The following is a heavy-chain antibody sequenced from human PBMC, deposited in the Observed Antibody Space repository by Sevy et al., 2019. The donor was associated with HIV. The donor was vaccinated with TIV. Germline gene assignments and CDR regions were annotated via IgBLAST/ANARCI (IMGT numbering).Heavy chain of an antibody. Sequence: ASVKVSCKASGYTFTGYYMHWVRQAPGQGLEWMGWINPNSGGTNYAQKFQGRVTMTRDTSISTAYMELSRLRSDDTAVYYCARVITMVRGATYGMDVWGQGTTVTVSS. CDR1: GYTFTGYY. D-gene: IGHD3-10*01. CDR3: ARVITMVRGATYGMDV. CDR2: INPNSGGT. J-gene: IGHJ6*02. V-gene: IGHV1-2*02.